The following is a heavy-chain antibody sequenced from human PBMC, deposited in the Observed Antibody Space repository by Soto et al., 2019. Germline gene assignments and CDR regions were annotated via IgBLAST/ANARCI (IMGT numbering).Heavy chain of an antibody. D-gene: IGHD4-17*01. J-gene: IGHJ4*02. Sequence: QVQLVESGGGVVQPGRSLRLSCAASGFAFSRHGMHWVRQAPGKGLEWVAVIVRDGSEDYYADSVEGRFTISRDNSKNTLYLEMNNLRPEDTAVYYCARDDDYEDHGLDSWGQGTRVTVSS. CDR2: IVRDGSED. CDR1: GFAFSRHG. CDR3: ARDDDYEDHGLDS. V-gene: IGHV3-33*01.